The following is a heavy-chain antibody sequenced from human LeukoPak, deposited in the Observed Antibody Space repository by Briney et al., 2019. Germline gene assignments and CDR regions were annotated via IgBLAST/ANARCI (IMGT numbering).Heavy chain of an antibody. CDR2: IYTSGST. Sequence: SETLSLTCTVSGGSISSYYWSWIRQPAGKGLEWIGRIYTSGSTNYNPSLKSRVTMSEDTSKNQFSLKLSSVTAADTAVYYCARGGTEPHYNWFDPWGQGTLVTVSS. V-gene: IGHV4-4*07. J-gene: IGHJ5*02. CDR3: ARGGTEPHYNWFDP. D-gene: IGHD3-16*01. CDR1: GGSISSYY.